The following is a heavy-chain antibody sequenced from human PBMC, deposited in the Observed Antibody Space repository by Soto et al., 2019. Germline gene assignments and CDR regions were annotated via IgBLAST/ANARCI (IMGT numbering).Heavy chain of an antibody. CDR3: AKGWEVVVAATQFGALDY. Sequence: GGSLRLSCAASGFTFSSYAMSWVRQAPGKGLEWVSAISGSGGSTYYADSVKGRFTISRDNSKNTLYLQMNSLRAEDTAVYYCAKGWEVVVAATQFGALDYWGQGTLVTVSS. D-gene: IGHD2-15*01. V-gene: IGHV3-23*01. CDR2: ISGSGGST. J-gene: IGHJ4*02. CDR1: GFTFSSYA.